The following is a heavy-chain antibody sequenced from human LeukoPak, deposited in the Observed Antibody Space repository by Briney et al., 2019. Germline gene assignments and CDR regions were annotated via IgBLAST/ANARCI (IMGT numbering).Heavy chain of an antibody. J-gene: IGHJ4*02. V-gene: IGHV3-30*04. CDR2: ISYDGSNK. CDR3: ARPAVAGGIVGATSLDY. CDR1: GFTFSSYG. D-gene: IGHD1-26*01. Sequence: PGGSLRLSCAASGFTFSSYGMHWARQAPGKGLEWVAVISYDGSNKYYADSVKGRFTISRDNSKNTLYLQMNSLRAEDTAVYYCARPAVAGGIVGATSLDYWGQGTLVTVSS.